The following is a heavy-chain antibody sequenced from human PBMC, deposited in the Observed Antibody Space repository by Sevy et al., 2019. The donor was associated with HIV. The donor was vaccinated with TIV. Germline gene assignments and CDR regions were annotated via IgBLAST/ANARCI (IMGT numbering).Heavy chain of an antibody. D-gene: IGHD3-10*01. CDR2: IYYSGST. Sequence: SETLSLTCTVSGGSISSYYWSWIRQPPGKGLEWIGYIYYSGSTNYNPSLKSRVTISVDTSKNQFSHSLSSVTAADTAVYYCAIDKSEAVHYYGSGSYYPYYYYYGMDVWGQGTTVTVSS. CDR1: GGSISSYY. J-gene: IGHJ6*02. V-gene: IGHV4-59*01. CDR3: AIDKSEAVHYYGSGSYYPYYYYYGMDV.